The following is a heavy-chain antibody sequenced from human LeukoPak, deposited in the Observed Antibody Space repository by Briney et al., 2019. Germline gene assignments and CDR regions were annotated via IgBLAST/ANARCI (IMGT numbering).Heavy chain of an antibody. D-gene: IGHD1/OR15-1a*01. Sequence: SGGSLRLFCAASGFTFSGYWMSWVRQAPGKGREWVANIRQDGSVKYYVDSVRGRFTISRDNADYSLYLHMNSLRAEDTAVYYCAKQRGQGYYFDYWGQGILVTVSS. CDR3: AKQRGQGYYFDY. V-gene: IGHV3-7*01. CDR2: IRQDGSVK. CDR1: GFTFSGYW. J-gene: IGHJ4*02.